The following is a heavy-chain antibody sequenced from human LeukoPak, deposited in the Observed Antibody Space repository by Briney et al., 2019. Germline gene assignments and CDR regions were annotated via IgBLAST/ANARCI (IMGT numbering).Heavy chain of an antibody. CDR1: GFTVNSTY. D-gene: IGHD3-16*01. V-gene: IGHV3-66*01. CDR3: ARDIGGVHDY. Sequence: RTGGSLRLSCAASGFTVNSTYMNWVRQAPGKGLEWVSVLYGSGTTYYADSVKGRFTISRDNSKNTLYLQMNTLRAEDTALYYCARDIGGVHDYWGQGTLVTVSS. J-gene: IGHJ4*02. CDR2: LYGSGTT.